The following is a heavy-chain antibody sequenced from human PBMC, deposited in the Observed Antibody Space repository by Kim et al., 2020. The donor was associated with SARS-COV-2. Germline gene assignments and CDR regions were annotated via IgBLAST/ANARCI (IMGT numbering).Heavy chain of an antibody. D-gene: IGHD6-6*01. Sequence: GESLKISCKGSGYSFTSYWIGWVRQMPGKGLEWMGIIYPDDSDTRYSPSFQGQVTISADKSISTAYLQWSSLKASDTAMYYCARHASLSSSSLDYWGQGTLVTVSS. V-gene: IGHV5-51*01. CDR3: ARHASLSSSSLDY. J-gene: IGHJ4*02. CDR2: IYPDDSDT. CDR1: GYSFTSYW.